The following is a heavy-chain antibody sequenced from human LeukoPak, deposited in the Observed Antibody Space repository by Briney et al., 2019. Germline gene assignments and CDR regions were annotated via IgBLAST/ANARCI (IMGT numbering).Heavy chain of an antibody. CDR1: GFYLLNAW. J-gene: IGHJ4*02. CDR2: ISGSGGTT. CDR3: AKGAYDSGGYPPVTPDH. D-gene: IGHD3-10*01. Sequence: AGGSLRLSCAASGFYLLNAWMSWVRQAPGKGLEWVSAISGSGGTTYYADSLKGRFSISRDNSKSTLFLQMNSLRVEDTAVYYCAKGAYDSGGYPPVTPDHWGQGTLVTVSS. V-gene: IGHV3-23*01.